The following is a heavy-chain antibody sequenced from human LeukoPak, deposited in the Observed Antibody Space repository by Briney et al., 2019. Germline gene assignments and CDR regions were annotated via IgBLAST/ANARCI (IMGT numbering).Heavy chain of an antibody. CDR2: ISSSSSTI. Sequence: AGGSLGLSCAASGFTFSSYSMNWVRQAPGKGLEWVSYISSSSSTIYYADSVKGRFTISRDNAKNSLYLQMNSLRAEDTAVYYCARARDGYSYGYDAFDIWGQGTMVTVSS. CDR3: ARARDGYSYGYDAFDI. V-gene: IGHV3-48*01. CDR1: GFTFSSYS. D-gene: IGHD5-18*01. J-gene: IGHJ3*02.